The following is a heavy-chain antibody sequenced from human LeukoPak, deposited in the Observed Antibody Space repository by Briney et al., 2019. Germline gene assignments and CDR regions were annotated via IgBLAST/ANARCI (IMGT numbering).Heavy chain of an antibody. D-gene: IGHD3-22*01. Sequence: SETLSLTCSVSGGSISRHFWSWIRQPPGRGLEWIAFIHYSGRTKYNPSLQSRVAISIDTSENNFSLKLTSVTAADTAVYYCARLLDNDSSGDPDTFDMWGQGTVVTVSS. CDR1: GGSISRHF. V-gene: IGHV4-59*11. J-gene: IGHJ3*02. CDR3: ARLLDNDSSGDPDTFDM. CDR2: IHYSGRT.